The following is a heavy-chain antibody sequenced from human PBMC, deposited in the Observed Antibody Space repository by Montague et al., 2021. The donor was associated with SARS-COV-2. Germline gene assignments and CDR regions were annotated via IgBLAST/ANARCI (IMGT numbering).Heavy chain of an antibody. J-gene: IGHJ6*02. CDR3: ARVTTVTYLYYCYYGMDV. V-gene: IGHV2-70*01. D-gene: IGHD4-11*01. CDR1: GFSLSTSGMC. CDR2: LDWDDDK. Sequence: PALVKPTQTLTLTCTFSGFSLSTSGMCVSWIRQPPGKALEWLALLDWDDDKHYSTSLKTRLTISKDTSKDQVVLTMTSMDPVDTATYYCARVTTVTYLYYCYYGMDVWGQGTTVTVSS.